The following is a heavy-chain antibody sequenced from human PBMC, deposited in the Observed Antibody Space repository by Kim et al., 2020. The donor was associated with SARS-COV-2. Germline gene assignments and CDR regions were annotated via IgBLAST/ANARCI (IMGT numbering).Heavy chain of an antibody. CDR2: T. Sequence: TKYSQKSQGGVTITRDTSARTAYMELSSLRSEDTAVYYCARLYYYDSIPDYWGQGTLVTVSS. J-gene: IGHJ4*02. V-gene: IGHV1-3*01. CDR3: ARLYYYDSIPDY. D-gene: IGHD3-22*01.